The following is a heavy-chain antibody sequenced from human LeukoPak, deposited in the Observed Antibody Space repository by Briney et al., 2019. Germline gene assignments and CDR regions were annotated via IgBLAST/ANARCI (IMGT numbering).Heavy chain of an antibody. J-gene: IGHJ4*02. CDR1: GFTLSNYW. CDR2: INNDGSRT. CDR3: ARGGLPGGFDY. V-gene: IGHV3-74*01. Sequence: GGSLRLSCASSGFTLSNYWMFWVRQAPGKGLVWVSDINNDGSRTSYADSMKGRFTISRDDAKNTLFLQMNSLRAEDMAVDYCARGGLPGGFDYWGQGTLVTVSS. D-gene: IGHD7-27*01.